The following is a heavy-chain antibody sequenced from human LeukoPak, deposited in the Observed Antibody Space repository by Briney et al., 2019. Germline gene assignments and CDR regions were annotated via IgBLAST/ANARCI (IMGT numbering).Heavy chain of an antibody. Sequence: GESLKISCKGSGYSFTSYWIGWVRQVPGKGLEWMGIIYPGDSDTRYSPSFQGQVTISADKSISTAYLQWSSLKASDTAMYYCARHGLIAVAGYYGAFDIWGQGTMVTVSS. CDR1: GYSFTSYW. V-gene: IGHV5-51*01. J-gene: IGHJ3*02. CDR3: ARHGLIAVAGYYGAFDI. D-gene: IGHD6-19*01. CDR2: IYPGDSDT.